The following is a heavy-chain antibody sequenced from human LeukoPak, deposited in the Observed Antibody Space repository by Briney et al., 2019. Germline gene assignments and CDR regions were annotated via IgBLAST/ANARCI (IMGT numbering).Heavy chain of an antibody. Sequence: SSETLSLTCTVSGGSISSYYWSWIRQPPGKGLEWIGYIYYSGSTYYNPSLKSRVTISVDTSKNQFSLKLSSVTAADTAVYYCAREIGYYGSWGYFDYWGQGTLVTVSS. CDR2: IYYSGST. CDR3: AREIGYYGSWGYFDY. J-gene: IGHJ4*02. CDR1: GGSISSYY. V-gene: IGHV4-30-4*01. D-gene: IGHD3-10*01.